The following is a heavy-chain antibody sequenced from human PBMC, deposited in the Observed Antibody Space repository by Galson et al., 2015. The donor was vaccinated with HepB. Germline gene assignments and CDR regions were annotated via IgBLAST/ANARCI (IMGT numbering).Heavy chain of an antibody. CDR3: ARAYYYGLGGAFDI. Sequence: SLRLSCAASGFTFTSYTMNWVRQAPGKGLEWVSSISSNSNYIYYVDSVKGRFTISRDNAKNSLYLQMNSLRAEDTAVYYCARAYYYGLGGAFDIWGQGTMVTVSS. V-gene: IGHV3-21*04. CDR2: ISSNSNYI. D-gene: IGHD3-10*01. J-gene: IGHJ3*02. CDR1: GFTFTSYT.